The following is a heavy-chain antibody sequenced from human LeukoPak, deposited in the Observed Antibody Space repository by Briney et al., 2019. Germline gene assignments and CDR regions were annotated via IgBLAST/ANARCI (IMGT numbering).Heavy chain of an antibody. CDR1: GGSFSGYY. V-gene: IGHV4-34*01. Sequence: SETLSLTCAVYGGSFSGYYWSWIRQPPGKGLEWIGEINHSGSTNYNPSLKSRVTISVDTSKNQFSLKLSSVTAADTAVYYCARASVGYSSYYYYYGMDVWGQGTTVTVSS. CDR3: ARASVGYSSYYYYYGMDV. CDR2: INHSGST. D-gene: IGHD6-13*01. J-gene: IGHJ6*02.